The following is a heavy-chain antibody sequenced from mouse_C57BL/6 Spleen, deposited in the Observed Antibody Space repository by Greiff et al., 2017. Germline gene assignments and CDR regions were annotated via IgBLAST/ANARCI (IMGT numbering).Heavy chain of an antibody. CDR3: AKKEISDGYPYAMDY. D-gene: IGHD2-3*01. CDR1: GYAFSSYW. Sequence: QVQLQQPGAELVKPGASVKISCKASGYAFSSYWMNWVKQRPGKGLEWIGQIYPGDGDTNYNGKFKGKATLTADKSSSTAYMQLSSLTSEDSAVYFCAKKEISDGYPYAMDYWGQGTSVTVSS. J-gene: IGHJ4*01. V-gene: IGHV1-80*01. CDR2: IYPGDGDT.